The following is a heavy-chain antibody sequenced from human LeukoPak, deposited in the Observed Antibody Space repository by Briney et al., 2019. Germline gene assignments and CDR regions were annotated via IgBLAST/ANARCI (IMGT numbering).Heavy chain of an antibody. V-gene: IGHV4-59*01. D-gene: IGHD3-3*01. CDR3: ARDRRRITIFGVVQRVNWFDP. Sequence: PSETLSLTCTVSGGSISSYYWSWIRQPPGKGLEWFGYIYYSGSTNYNPSLKSRVTISVDTSKNQFSLKLSSVTAADTAVYYCARDRRRITIFGVVQRVNWFDPWGQGTLVTVSS. CDR2: IYYSGST. CDR1: GGSISSYY. J-gene: IGHJ5*02.